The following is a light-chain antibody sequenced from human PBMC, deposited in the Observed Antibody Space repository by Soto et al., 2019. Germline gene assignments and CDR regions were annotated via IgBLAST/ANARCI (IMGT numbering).Light chain of an antibody. CDR1: QSLLHSNGYNY. Sequence: DIVMTQSPLSLPVTPGEPASISCRSSQSLLHSNGYNYLDWYLQKPGQSPQLLISLGSNRASGVTDSFSGSGSFTDFTLKISRVEAEYVGVYYCMQALQSTYSFGKGTKLEIK. V-gene: IGKV2-28*01. CDR2: LGS. CDR3: MQALQSTYS. J-gene: IGKJ2*01.